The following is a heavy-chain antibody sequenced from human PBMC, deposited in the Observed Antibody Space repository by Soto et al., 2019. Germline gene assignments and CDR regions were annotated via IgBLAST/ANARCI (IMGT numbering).Heavy chain of an antibody. CDR3: ATVRSRYNWNSALDY. CDR1: GFTFSSYW. Sequence: EVQLVESGGGLVQPGGSLRLSCVASGFTFSSYWMSWVRQAPGKGLEWVANIRQDGSEKYYVDSVKGRFTISRDNAKNSLYLQMNSLRAEDMAVYYCATVRSRYNWNSALDYWGQGTLVTVSS. CDR2: IRQDGSEK. J-gene: IGHJ4*02. D-gene: IGHD1-7*01. V-gene: IGHV3-7*01.